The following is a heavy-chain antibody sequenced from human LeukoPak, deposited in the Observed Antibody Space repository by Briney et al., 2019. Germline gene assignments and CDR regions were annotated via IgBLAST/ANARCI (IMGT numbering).Heavy chain of an antibody. CDR1: GFTFSNAW. Sequence: SGGSLRLSCAASGFTFSNAWMSWVRQAPGKGLEWVGRIKSKTDGGTTDYAAPVKGRFTISRDDSKNTLYLQMNSLKTEDTAVYYCTTDNSAIRRPKEDYWGQGTLVTVSS. D-gene: IGHD5-18*01. CDR3: TTDNSAIRRPKEDY. V-gene: IGHV3-15*01. CDR2: IKSKTDGGTT. J-gene: IGHJ4*02.